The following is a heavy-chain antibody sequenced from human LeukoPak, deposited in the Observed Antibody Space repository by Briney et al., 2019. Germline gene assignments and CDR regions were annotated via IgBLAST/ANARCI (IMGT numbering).Heavy chain of an antibody. D-gene: IGHD4-17*01. CDR2: ISSSGSTI. CDR3: ARIRDVYGASDAFDI. CDR1: GFTFSDYY. V-gene: IGHV3-11*01. J-gene: IGHJ3*02. Sequence: GGSLRLSCAASGFTFSDYYMSWIRQAPGKGLEWVSYISSSGSTIYYADSVKGRFTISRDNAKNSLYLQMNSPRAEDTAVYYCARIRDVYGASDAFDIWGQGTMVTVSS.